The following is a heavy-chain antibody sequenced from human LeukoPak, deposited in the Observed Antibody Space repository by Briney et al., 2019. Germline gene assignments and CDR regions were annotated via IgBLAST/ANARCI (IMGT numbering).Heavy chain of an antibody. CDR3: AKDLNFGDGRWEFDP. V-gene: IGHV3-23*01. CDR1: GFNFGGFA. CDR2: FLSTATT. Sequence: GXSLRLSCAASGFNFGGFAMAWVRQTPGRGLEWVSLFLSTATTYYADSVNRRFTISRDNSNNILFLQMNSLRVDDTAVYFCAKDLNFGDGRWEFDPWGPGTLVTV. J-gene: IGHJ5*02. D-gene: IGHD4-17*01.